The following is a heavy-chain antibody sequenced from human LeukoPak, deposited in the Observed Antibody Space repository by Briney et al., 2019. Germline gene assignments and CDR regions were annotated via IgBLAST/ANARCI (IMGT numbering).Heavy chain of an antibody. J-gene: IGHJ4*02. D-gene: IGHD6-19*01. CDR1: GFTFSGSA. Sequence: GGSLRLSCAASGFTFSGSAMHWVRQASGKGLEWVGRIRSKANSYATAYAASVKGRFTIPRDDSKNTAYLQMNSLKTEDTAVYYCTRNIPEAVAGTDYWGQGTLVTVSS. CDR2: IRSKANSYAT. CDR3: TRNIPEAVAGTDY. V-gene: IGHV3-73*01.